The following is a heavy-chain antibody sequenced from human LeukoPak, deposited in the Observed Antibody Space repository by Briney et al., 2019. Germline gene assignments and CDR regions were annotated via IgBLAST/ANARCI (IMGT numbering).Heavy chain of an antibody. CDR2: INPNSGGT. J-gene: IGHJ4*02. CDR3: TRGTTRITTSVVYYFGF. CDR1: GYTFTGYY. V-gene: IGHV1-2*04. D-gene: IGHD3-10*01. Sequence: VKVSCKASGYTFTGYYLHRVRQAPGQGLEWMGWINPNSGGTNYAQNFQGWVTMTRDTSTSTAYMELSRLRSDDTAVYYCTRGTTRITTSVVYYFGFWGQGTLVTVSS.